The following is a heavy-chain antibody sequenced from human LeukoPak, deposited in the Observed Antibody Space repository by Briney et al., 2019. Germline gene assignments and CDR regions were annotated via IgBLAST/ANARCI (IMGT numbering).Heavy chain of an antibody. D-gene: IGHD3-22*01. CDR2: IYSGGST. V-gene: IGHV3-53*01. CDR1: GFTVSSNY. J-gene: IGHJ4*02. CDR3: ARDPSSGYYYYFDY. Sequence: GGSLRLSCAASGFTVSSNYMSWVRQAPGKGLEWDSVIYSGGSTYYADSVKGRFTISRDNSKNTLYLQMNSLRAEDTAVYYCARDPSSGYYYYFDYWGQGTLVTVSS.